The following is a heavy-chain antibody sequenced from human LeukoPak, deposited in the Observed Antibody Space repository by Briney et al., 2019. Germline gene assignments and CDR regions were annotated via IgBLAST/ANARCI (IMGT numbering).Heavy chain of an antibody. J-gene: IGHJ6*02. CDR1: GFTFSSYG. CDR2: RRYDGSNK. D-gene: IGHD3-10*01. V-gene: IGHV3-30*02. CDR3: AKASDYYGSGRGNHYYYYGMDV. Sequence: GGSLRLSCAASGFTFSSYGMHWVRQAPGKGLEWVAFRRYDGSNKYYADSVKGRFTISRDNSKNTLYLQMNGLRAEDTAVYYCAKASDYYGSGRGNHYYYYGMDVWGQGTTVTVSS.